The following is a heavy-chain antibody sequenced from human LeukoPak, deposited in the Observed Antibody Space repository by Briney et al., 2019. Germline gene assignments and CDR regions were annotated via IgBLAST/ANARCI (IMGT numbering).Heavy chain of an antibody. Sequence: GGSLRLSCAACGFTFSSYAMSWVRQAPGQGLEWVSAISGSGGSTYYADSVKGPFTISRDNSKTTLYLKMNSLGAEDTAVYYCAKGGDYYGSGSYYMIDYWGQGTLVTVSS. J-gene: IGHJ4*02. CDR1: GFTFSSYA. CDR3: AKGGDYYGSGSYYMIDY. CDR2: ISGSGGST. D-gene: IGHD3-10*01. V-gene: IGHV3-23*01.